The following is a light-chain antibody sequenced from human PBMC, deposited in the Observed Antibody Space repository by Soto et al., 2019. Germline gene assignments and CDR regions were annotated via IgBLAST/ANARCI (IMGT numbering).Light chain of an antibody. Sequence: QSALTQPASVSGSPGQSITISCTGTSSDVGGYNYVSWYQQHPGKAPELIIFDVTNRPSGVSNRFSGSKSGNTASLTISGLQAEDEADYYCSSYTTSSTVVFGGGTKLTLL. CDR2: DVT. J-gene: IGLJ2*01. V-gene: IGLV2-14*01. CDR3: SSYTTSSTVV. CDR1: SSDVGGYNY.